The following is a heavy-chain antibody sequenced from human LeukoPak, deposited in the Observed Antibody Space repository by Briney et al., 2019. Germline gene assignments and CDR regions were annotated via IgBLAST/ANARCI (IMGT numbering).Heavy chain of an antibody. CDR1: GGSFSGYY. CDR3: ARDRTDYYYGMDV. Sequence: SETLSLTCAVYGGSFSGYYWSWIRQPPGKGLGWIGEINHSGSTNYNPSLKSRVTISVDTSKNQFSLKLSSVTAADTAVYYCARDRTDYYYGMDVWGQGTTVTVSS. V-gene: IGHV4-34*01. J-gene: IGHJ6*02. CDR2: INHSGST.